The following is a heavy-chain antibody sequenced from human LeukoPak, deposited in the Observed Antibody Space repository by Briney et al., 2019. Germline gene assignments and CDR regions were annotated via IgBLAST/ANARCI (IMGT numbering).Heavy chain of an antibody. D-gene: IGHD6-19*01. V-gene: IGHV3-30*18. Sequence: GGSLRHSCAASGFTFSNYGMHWVRQAPAKGLEWVAVIPYDGFNPYYADSVKGRFTISRDNSKNTLWLQMNSLRAEDTAVYYCAKVKEMYSSGSYYFDYWGQGTLVTVSS. J-gene: IGHJ4*02. CDR1: GFTFSNYG. CDR3: AKVKEMYSSGSYYFDY. CDR2: IPYDGFNP.